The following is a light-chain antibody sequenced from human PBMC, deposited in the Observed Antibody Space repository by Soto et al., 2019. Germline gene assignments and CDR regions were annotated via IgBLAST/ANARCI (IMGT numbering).Light chain of an antibody. Sequence: DIQMTQSPSSLSASVGDRVTITCRASQSISKYLSWFQQKPGKAPKLLIYATSSLQGGVPSRFSGSGSGTDFTLTISSLQPEDFATYYCQQSDSTPPWTFGQGTKVEIK. CDR1: QSISKY. J-gene: IGKJ1*01. CDR3: QQSDSTPPWT. CDR2: ATS. V-gene: IGKV1-39*01.